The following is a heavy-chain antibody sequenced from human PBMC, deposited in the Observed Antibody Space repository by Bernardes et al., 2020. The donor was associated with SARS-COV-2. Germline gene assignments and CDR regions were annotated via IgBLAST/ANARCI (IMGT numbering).Heavy chain of an antibody. J-gene: IGHJ6*02. Sequence: SETLSLTCTVSGGSTITGDPITKHYWGWIRQPAGKGLEWIGRIHASGNTNYNPSLRRRVTISVDTSKNELSLRLKSVAAADTAVYYCARELGWYPYYYYVMGVWGQGTTVTVSS. V-gene: IGHV4-4*07. CDR1: GGSTITGDPITKHY. CDR3: ARELGWYPYYYYVMGV. CDR2: IHASGNT. D-gene: IGHD6-13*01.